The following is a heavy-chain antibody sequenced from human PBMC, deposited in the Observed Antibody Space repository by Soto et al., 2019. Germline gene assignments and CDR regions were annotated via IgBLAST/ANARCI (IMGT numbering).Heavy chain of an antibody. CDR1: GFTVSSNY. J-gene: IGHJ6*02. CDR2: IYSGGST. Sequence: PGGSLRLSCAASGFTVSSNYMSWVRQAPGKGLEWVSVIYSGGSTYYADSVKGRFTISRDNSKNTLYLQMNSLRAEDTAVYYCARDKRYSSRNHYYYGMDVWGQGTTVTVSS. V-gene: IGHV3-53*01. D-gene: IGHD6-13*01. CDR3: ARDKRYSSRNHYYYGMDV.